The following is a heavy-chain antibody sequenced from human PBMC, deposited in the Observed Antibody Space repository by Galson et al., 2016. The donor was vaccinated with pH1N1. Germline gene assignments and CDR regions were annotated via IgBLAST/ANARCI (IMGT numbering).Heavy chain of an antibody. Sequence: CAISGDSVSSTNCAWDWIRQSPSRGLEWLGRTYYRSKWYNDYAVSVQSRITINPDTSKNQLSLHLNSVTPEDTAVYYCARHRGSTLVHNYGMDVWGQGTTVIVSS. V-gene: IGHV6-1*01. D-gene: IGHD3-10*01. J-gene: IGHJ6*02. CDR3: ARHRGSTLVHNYGMDV. CDR2: TYYRSKWYN. CDR1: GDSVSSTNCA.